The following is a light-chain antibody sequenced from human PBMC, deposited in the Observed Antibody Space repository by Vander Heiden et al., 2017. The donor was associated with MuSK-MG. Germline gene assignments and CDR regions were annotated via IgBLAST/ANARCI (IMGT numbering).Light chain of an antibody. CDR2: DAS. J-gene: IGKJ5*01. V-gene: IGKV3-11*01. Sequence: EIVLTQSPATLSLSPGERATLSCRASQSVISYLAWYQQKHGQAPRLLIYDASNGATGIPARFSGSWYGKYFPLTSSLRAPEDSAVYCCQQHSNWPPDTFGQGTQLEIK. CDR3: QQHSNWPPDT. CDR1: QSVISY.